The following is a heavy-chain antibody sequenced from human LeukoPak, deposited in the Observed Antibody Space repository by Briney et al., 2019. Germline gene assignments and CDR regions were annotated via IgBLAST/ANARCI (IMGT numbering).Heavy chain of an antibody. CDR1: GVSISSGGYY. J-gene: IGHJ4*02. V-gene: IGHV4-31*03. CDR2: SYHSGST. CDR3: ASSSDSAIDY. Sequence: PSETLSLTCTVSGVSISSGGYYWSWIRQHPEKGLEYIGYSYHSGSTYYNPSLKSRVTISEDASKNQFSLKLNSVTAADTAVYFCASSSDSAIDYWGQGTLVTVSS. D-gene: IGHD2-21*02.